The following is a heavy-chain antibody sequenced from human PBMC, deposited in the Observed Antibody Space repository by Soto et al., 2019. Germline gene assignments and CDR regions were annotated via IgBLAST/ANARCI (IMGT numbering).Heavy chain of an antibody. J-gene: IGHJ2*01. CDR1: GASISSSHW. CDR2: IYHSGSN. D-gene: IGHD4-4*01. CDR3: LRKDYIDWFFDL. Sequence: QVQLQESGPGLVKHSGTLSLTCAVSGASISSSHWWSWVRQPPGKGLEWIGDIYHSGSNYYNASLKRRFAISLDKSKNQFSLKLRSVTAAYTAVYYCLRKDYIDWFFDLWGRRTLVTVSS. V-gene: IGHV4-4*02.